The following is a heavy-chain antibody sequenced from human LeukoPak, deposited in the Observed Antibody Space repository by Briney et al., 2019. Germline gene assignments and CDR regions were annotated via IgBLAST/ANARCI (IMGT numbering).Heavy chain of an antibody. CDR2: INGDESST. Sequence: PGGSLRLSCAASAFTFNTYWMHWVRQVPGRGLEWVSRINGDESSTNYADSVKGRFTISRDNAKDTLYLHTNSLTAEDTAVYYCARGAKWAYYFDYWGQGTLVTVSS. CDR1: AFTFNTYW. CDR3: ARGAKWAYYFDY. V-gene: IGHV3-74*01. D-gene: IGHD1-26*01. J-gene: IGHJ4*02.